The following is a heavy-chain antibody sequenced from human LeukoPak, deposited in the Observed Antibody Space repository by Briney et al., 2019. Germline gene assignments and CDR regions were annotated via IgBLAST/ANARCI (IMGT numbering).Heavy chain of an antibody. CDR2: IYYSGST. J-gene: IGHJ6*03. CDR3: ARVKVELDYYYYYMDV. Sequence: PSETLSLTCTVSGGSISSGDYYWSWIRQPPGKGLEWIGYIYYSGSTYYNPSLKSRVTISVDTSKNQFSLKLSSVTAADTAVYYCARVKVELDYYYYYMDVWGKGTTVTVSS. D-gene: IGHD1-7*01. V-gene: IGHV4-30-4*02. CDR1: GGSISSGDYY.